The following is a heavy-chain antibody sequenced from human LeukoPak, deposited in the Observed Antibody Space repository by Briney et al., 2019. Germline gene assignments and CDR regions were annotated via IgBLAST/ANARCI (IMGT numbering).Heavy chain of an antibody. CDR3: ARASHDYVWGSHDY. CDR1: GGSISGYY. D-gene: IGHD3-16*01. V-gene: IGHV4-59*01. J-gene: IGHJ4*02. Sequence: SETLSLTCTVSGGSISGYYWSWIRQPPGKGLEWIGYIYYSGSTNYNPSLKSRVTISVDTSKNQFSLKLSSVTAADTAVYYCARASHDYVWGSHDYWGQGTLVTVSS. CDR2: IYYSGST.